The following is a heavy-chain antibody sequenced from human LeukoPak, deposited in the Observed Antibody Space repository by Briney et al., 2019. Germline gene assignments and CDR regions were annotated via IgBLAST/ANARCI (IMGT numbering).Heavy chain of an antibody. D-gene: IGHD6-19*01. V-gene: IGHV1-69*05. Sequence: SVKVCFKAAGCTFSSYAISWMRQAPAQGLEWMGRIIPSCGTANDAQKFQGRVTITTEESTSTAYMEMSRLSSEETAVYYCARGARQWLVRLDYWGQGTLVTVSS. CDR2: IIPSCGTA. J-gene: IGHJ4*02. CDR3: ARGARQWLVRLDY. CDR1: GCTFSSYA.